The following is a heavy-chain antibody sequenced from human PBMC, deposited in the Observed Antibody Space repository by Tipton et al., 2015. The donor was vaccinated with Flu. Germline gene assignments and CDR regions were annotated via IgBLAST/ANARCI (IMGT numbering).Heavy chain of an antibody. CDR2: INHSGST. CDR3: AKDGSGWHYFDY. J-gene: IGHJ4*02. V-gene: IGHV4-34*01. CDR1: GGSFSGYY. D-gene: IGHD6-19*01. Sequence: TLSLTCAVSGGSFSGYYWTWIRQSPGKGLEWIGEINHSGSTNYNSSLKSRVTMSVDTSKSQFSLNLKSVTAADTAIYYCAKDGSGWHYFDYWGQGTLVTVSP.